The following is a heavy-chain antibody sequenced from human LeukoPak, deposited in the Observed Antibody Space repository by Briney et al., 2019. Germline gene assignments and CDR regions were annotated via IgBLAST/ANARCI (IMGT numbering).Heavy chain of an antibody. CDR2: INHSGST. CDR1: GGSISSSSYY. Sequence: SETLSLTCTVSGGSISSSSYYWGWIRQPPGKGLEWIGEINHSGSTNYNPSLKSRVTISVDTSKNQFSLKLSSVTAADTAVYYCARDTDTAMVRAGAFDIWGQGTMVTVSS. V-gene: IGHV4-39*07. J-gene: IGHJ3*02. CDR3: ARDTDTAMVRAGAFDI. D-gene: IGHD5-18*01.